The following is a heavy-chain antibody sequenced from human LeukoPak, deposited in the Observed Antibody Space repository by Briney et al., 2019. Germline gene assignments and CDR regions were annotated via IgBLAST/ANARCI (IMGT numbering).Heavy chain of an antibody. CDR2: INPNSGGT. D-gene: IGHD3-10*01. CDR3: ARAFYYGSGSHSIDY. J-gene: IGHJ4*02. CDR1: GYTFTGYF. Sequence: ALVKVSCKASGYTFTGYFMHWVRQAPGQGLEWMGWINPNSGGTNYAQKFQGRVTMTRDTSISTAYMELSRLRSDDTAVYYCARAFYYGSGSHSIDYWGQGTLVTVSS. V-gene: IGHV1-2*02.